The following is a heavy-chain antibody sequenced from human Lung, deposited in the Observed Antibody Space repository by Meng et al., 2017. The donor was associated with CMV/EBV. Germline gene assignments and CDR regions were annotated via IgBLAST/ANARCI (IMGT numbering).Heavy chain of an antibody. V-gene: IGHV1-69*05. J-gene: IGHJ4*02. CDR3: EKDRGTIFGVDFDY. CDR1: GGTFSSYA. CDR2: IIPIFGTA. D-gene: IGHD3-3*01. Sequence: SVXVSXXASGGTFSSYAISWVRQAPGQGLEWMGGIIPIFGTANYAQKFQGRVTITTDESTNTGYMELSSLRSEDTAVYYCEKDRGTIFGVDFDYWGQGTXVTVSS.